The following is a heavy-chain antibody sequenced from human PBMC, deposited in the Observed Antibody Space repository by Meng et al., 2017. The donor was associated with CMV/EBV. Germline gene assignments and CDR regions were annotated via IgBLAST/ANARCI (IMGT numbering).Heavy chain of an antibody. CDR2: INPNSGGT. CDR1: GYTFTGYY. CDR3: ARQHNSSSWIINWFDP. J-gene: IGHJ5*02. Sequence: QVQLVQSGAEVKKPGASVKVSCKASGYTFTGYYMHWVRQAPGQGLEWMGWINPNSGGTNYAQKFQGRVTMTRDTSISTAYMELSRLGSDDTAVYYCARQHNSSSWIINWFDPWGQGTLVTVSS. V-gene: IGHV1-2*02. D-gene: IGHD6-13*01.